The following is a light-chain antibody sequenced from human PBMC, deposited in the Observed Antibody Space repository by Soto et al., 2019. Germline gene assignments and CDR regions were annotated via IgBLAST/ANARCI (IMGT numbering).Light chain of an antibody. CDR2: GAS. J-gene: IGKJ1*01. CDR1: QSISSNK. CDR3: QQYDSSFPA. Sequence: EIVLTQSPATLSVSLGHSATLSCRASQSISSNKLAWYQHNPGQAPRLLIYGASSRATGIPDRFSGSGSGTDFTLTISRLEPEDFVLYYCQQYDSSFPAFGQGTKVDIK. V-gene: IGKV3-20*01.